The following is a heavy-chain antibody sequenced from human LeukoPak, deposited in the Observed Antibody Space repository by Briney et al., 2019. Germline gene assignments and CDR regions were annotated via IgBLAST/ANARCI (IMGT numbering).Heavy chain of an antibody. Sequence: PSQTLSLTCTVSGGSITSGGYYWTWIRQHPGEGLEWIGYIYHSGSTYYNPSLKSRVTMSVHTSKNQFSLKLSSVTAADTAVYYCARSLAYCGGDCYSWTWFDPWGQGTLVTVSS. V-gene: IGHV4-31*03. CDR2: IYHSGST. D-gene: IGHD2-21*02. CDR1: GGSITSGGYY. CDR3: ARSLAYCGGDCYSWTWFDP. J-gene: IGHJ5*02.